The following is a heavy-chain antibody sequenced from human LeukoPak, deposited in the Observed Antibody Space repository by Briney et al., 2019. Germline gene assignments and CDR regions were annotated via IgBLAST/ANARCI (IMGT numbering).Heavy chain of an antibody. CDR2: IDPSGGST. CDR1: GYTFTSYY. V-gene: IGHV1-46*01. J-gene: IGHJ4*02. Sequence: GASVKVSCKASGYTFTSYYMHWVRQAPGQGLGWMGRIDPSGGSTPYAQKFQGRLIMTRDMSTNTVEMELSSLRSEDTAVYYCVRNAASGFDYWGQGTLVIVSS. CDR3: VRNAASGFDY.